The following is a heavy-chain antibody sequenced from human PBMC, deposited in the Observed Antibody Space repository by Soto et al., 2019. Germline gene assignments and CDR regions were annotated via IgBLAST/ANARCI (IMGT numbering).Heavy chain of an antibody. V-gene: IGHV3-33*01. Sequence: QVQLVESGGGVVQPGRSLRLSCAASGFTFSSYGMHWVRQAPGKGLEWVAVIWYDGSNKYYADSVKGRFTISRDNSKNTLYLQMNSLRAEDTAVYYCARDHRIAAAGRPSSVDYWGQGTLVTVSS. CDR2: IWYDGSNK. J-gene: IGHJ4*02. CDR1: GFTFSSYG. CDR3: ARDHRIAAAGRPSSVDY. D-gene: IGHD6-13*01.